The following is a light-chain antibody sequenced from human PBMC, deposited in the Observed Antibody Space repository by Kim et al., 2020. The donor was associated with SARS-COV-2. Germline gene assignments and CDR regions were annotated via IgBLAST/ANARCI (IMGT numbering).Light chain of an antibody. J-gene: IGKJ2*01. CDR2: AAS. V-gene: IGKV1-39*01. CDR3: QQSYITPYT. CDR1: QSISSY. Sequence: SASVGDRVTITCRASQSISSYLNWYQQKPGKAPKLLIYAASFLQSGVPSRFSGSGSGTALTLTISSLQPEDFATYYCQQSYITPYTFGQGTKLAIK.